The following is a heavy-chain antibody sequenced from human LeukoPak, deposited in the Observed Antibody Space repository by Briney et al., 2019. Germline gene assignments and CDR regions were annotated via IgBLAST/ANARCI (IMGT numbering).Heavy chain of an antibody. J-gene: IGHJ6*03. Sequence: GASVKVSCKVSGFLFTGQFIHWVRQAPGQGLEWMGWVNPKSGGTNSAPKFRGRVTMTVDTSITTIYMELRSLRSEDTAVYYCVRDDDTLAYGVGYYKDVWGTGTTVTVTS. CDR1: GFLFTGQF. V-gene: IGHV1-2*02. CDR3: VRDDDTLAYGVGYYKDV. D-gene: IGHD3-16*01. CDR2: VNPKSGGT.